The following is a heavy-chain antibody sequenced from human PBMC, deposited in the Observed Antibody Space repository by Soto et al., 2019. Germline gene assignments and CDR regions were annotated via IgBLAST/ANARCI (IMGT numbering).Heavy chain of an antibody. CDR2: INSDGSIT. J-gene: IGHJ3*02. CDR1: GFTFSSYW. V-gene: IGHV3-74*01. Sequence: EVQLVESGGGLVQPGGSLRLSCAASGFTFSSYWMHWVRQAPGKGLVWVSRINSDGSITSYADSVKGRFTISRDNAKNTLYLQMNSLRAEDTAVYYCARYIGDVDTAMGMGLDAFDIWGQGTMVTVSS. CDR3: ARYIGDVDTAMGMGLDAFDI. D-gene: IGHD5-18*01.